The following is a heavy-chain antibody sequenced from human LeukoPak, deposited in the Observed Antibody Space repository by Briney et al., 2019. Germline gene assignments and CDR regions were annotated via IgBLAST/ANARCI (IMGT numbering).Heavy chain of an antibody. CDR2: IYYTGST. J-gene: IGHJ4*02. D-gene: IGHD3-9*01. V-gene: IGHV4-39*01. CDR1: GGSITTSSYY. CDR3: AAPRRDPYYDILTGYSIDY. Sequence: SETLSLTCTVSGGSITTSSYYWGWIRQPPGKGLEWIGIIYYTGSTYYNPSLKSRVTISVDTSKNQFSLSLSSVTAADTAVYYCAAPRRDPYYDILTGYSIDYWGQGTLVTVSS.